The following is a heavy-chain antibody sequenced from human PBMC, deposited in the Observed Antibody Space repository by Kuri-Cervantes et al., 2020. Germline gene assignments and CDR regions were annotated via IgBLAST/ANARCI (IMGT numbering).Heavy chain of an antibody. CDR2: IWYDGSNK. CDR3: ARIGGEPLWLFDY. Sequence: GESLKISCAASGFTFSSYGMHWVRQAPGKGLEWVAVIWYDGSNKYYADSVKGRFTISRDNSKNTLYLQMNSLRAEDTAVYYCARIGGEPLWLFDYWGQGTLVTVSS. J-gene: IGHJ4*02. CDR1: GFTFSSYG. D-gene: IGHD1-26*01. V-gene: IGHV3-33*01.